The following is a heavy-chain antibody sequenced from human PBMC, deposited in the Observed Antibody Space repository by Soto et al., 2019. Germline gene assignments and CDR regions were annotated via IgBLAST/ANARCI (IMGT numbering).Heavy chain of an antibody. CDR1: GFSFNYYA. Sequence: GSLRLSCAATGFSFNYYALHWVRQAPGKGLEWVAAISYSGVNKNYADSVKGRFTISRDISNNTLYLQMNSLRTEDTGTYYCARAPEDSTETLDSWGQGTQVTVSS. CDR2: ISYSGVNK. CDR3: ARAPEDSTETLDS. V-gene: IGHV3-30*04. J-gene: IGHJ4*02.